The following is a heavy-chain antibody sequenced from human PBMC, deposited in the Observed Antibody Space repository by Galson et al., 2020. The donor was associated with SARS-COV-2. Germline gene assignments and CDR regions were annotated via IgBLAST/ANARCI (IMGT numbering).Heavy chain of an antibody. V-gene: IGHV1-69*13. J-gene: IGHJ4*02. Sequence: SVKVSCKASGDTFSSYTFSWVRQAPGQGLEWMGGVIPIFGSTYYAQKFQGRVTITADESTSTAYMELSSLRSEDTAVYYCAGSHNSAYGFFEYWGQGTLVSVSS. CDR1: GDTFSSYT. D-gene: IGHD3-22*01. CDR2: VIPIFGST. CDR3: AGSHNSAYGFFEY.